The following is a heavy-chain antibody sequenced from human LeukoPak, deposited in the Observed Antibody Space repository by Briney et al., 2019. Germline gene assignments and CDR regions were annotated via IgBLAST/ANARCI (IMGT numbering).Heavy chain of an antibody. J-gene: IGHJ4*02. Sequence: PGGSLRLSCAASGFTFSSYWMHWVRQAPGKGLVWAARINTDGSSTNYAESVEGRFTISRDNAKNTLYLQMNGLRAEDTAVYYCTRARYYFDYWGQGSLVTVSS. CDR1: GFTFSSYW. CDR3: TRARYYFDY. V-gene: IGHV3-74*01. CDR2: INTDGSST.